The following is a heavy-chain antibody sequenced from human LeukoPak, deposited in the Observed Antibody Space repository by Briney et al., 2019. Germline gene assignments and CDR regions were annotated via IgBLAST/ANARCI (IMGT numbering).Heavy chain of an antibody. CDR1: GFTFSSYA. J-gene: IGHJ4*02. V-gene: IGHV3-23*01. CDR2: ISGSGGST. Sequence: PGGSLRLSCAASGFTFSSYAMSWVRQAPGKGLEWVSAISGSGGSTYYADSVKGRFTISRDNAKNSLYLQMNSLRPEDTAVYYCARDGGIIAAVWGQGTLVTVSS. CDR3: ARDGGIIAAV. D-gene: IGHD6-13*01.